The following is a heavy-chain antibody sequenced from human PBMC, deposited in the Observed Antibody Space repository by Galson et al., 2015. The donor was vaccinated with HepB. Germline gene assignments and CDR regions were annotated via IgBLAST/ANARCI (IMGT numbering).Heavy chain of an antibody. Sequence: SLRLSCAASGFTFSSYWMHWVRQAPGKGLVWVSRINSDGSSTTYAGSVKGRFTISRDNAKNMLYLQMNSLRAEDTAVYYCARSPGGGFDYWGQGTLVTVSS. J-gene: IGHJ4*02. D-gene: IGHD3-10*01. CDR3: ARSPGGGFDY. CDR2: INSDGSST. CDR1: GFTFSSYW. V-gene: IGHV3-74*03.